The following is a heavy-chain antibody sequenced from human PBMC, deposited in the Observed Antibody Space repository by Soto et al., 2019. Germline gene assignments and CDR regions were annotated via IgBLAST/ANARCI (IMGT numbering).Heavy chain of an antibody. J-gene: IGHJ5*02. Sequence: GASVKVSCKASGGTFSSYTISWVRQAPGQGLEWMGGIIPIFGTANYAQKFQGRVTITADESTSTAYMELSSLRSEDTAVYYCARDYCTNGVCDHYNWFDPWGQGTLVTVSS. V-gene: IGHV1-69*13. CDR3: ARDYCTNGVCDHYNWFDP. CDR1: GGTFSSYT. CDR2: IIPIFGTA. D-gene: IGHD2-8*01.